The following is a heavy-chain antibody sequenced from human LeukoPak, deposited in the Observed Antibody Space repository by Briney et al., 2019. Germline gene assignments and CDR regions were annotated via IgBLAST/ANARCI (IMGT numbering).Heavy chain of an antibody. CDR2: ISGSGGST. V-gene: IGHV3-23*01. CDR3: AKDQTFSSSWPDFFDY. D-gene: IGHD6-13*01. CDR1: GFTFSSYA. Sequence: QPGGSLRLSCAASGFTFSSYAMSWVRQAPGKGLEWVSAISGSGGSTYYADSVKGRFTISRDNSKNTLYLQMNSLRAEDTAVYYCAKDQTFSSSWPDFFDYWGQGTLVTVSS. J-gene: IGHJ4*02.